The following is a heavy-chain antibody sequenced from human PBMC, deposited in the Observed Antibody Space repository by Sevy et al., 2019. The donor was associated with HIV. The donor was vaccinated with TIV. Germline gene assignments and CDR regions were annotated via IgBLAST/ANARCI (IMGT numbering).Heavy chain of an antibody. CDR1: GYTFSSYG. CDR3: ARLSTARGKSNWFDP. Sequence: ASVKVSCKASGYTFSSYGISWVRQAPGHRLEWMGWIDADNGNRKYAQNLQDRVTMTTDTSTSKASMELRSLRSDDTAVYFCARLSTARGKSNWFDPWGQGTLVTVSS. V-gene: IGHV1-18*01. CDR2: IDADNGNR. J-gene: IGHJ5*02. D-gene: IGHD3-10*01.